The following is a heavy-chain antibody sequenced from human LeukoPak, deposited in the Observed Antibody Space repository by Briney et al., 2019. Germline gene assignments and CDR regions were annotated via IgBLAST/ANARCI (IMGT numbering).Heavy chain of an antibody. CDR2: IYYSGST. V-gene: IGHV4-39*07. CDR1: GASISTSAYY. CDR3: ARVVTSGYYMLDD. D-gene: IGHD3-3*01. Sequence: SETLSLTCSVSGASISTSAYYWGWIRQPPGKGLEWIGSIYYSGSTYYNASLNSRVTISVDTSKNQFSLKLSSVTAADTAVYYCARVVTSGYYMLDDWGQGTLVTVSS. J-gene: IGHJ4*02.